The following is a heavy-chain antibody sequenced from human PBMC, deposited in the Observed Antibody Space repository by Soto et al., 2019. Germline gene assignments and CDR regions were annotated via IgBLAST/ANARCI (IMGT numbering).Heavy chain of an antibody. Sequence: GGSLRLSCVGSGFVFSDLGMNWVRQAPGKGLGWVAVISFDGKKKYYADSVKGRFSISGDNSKNTVSLQINSLGAEDTAVYYCEKNSRMIVAVIDAFDNWGQGTMVTVSS. V-gene: IGHV3-30*18. D-gene: IGHD3-22*01. CDR1: GFVFSDLG. CDR2: ISFDGKKK. CDR3: EKNSRMIVAVIDAFDN. J-gene: IGHJ3*02.